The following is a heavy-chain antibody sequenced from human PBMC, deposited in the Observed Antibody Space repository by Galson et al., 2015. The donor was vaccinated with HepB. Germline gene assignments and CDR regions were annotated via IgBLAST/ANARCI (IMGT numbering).Heavy chain of an antibody. CDR1: GFTFSTYG. J-gene: IGHJ4*02. V-gene: IGHV3-33*01. CDR2: IWYDGTNK. Sequence: SLRLSCAASGFTFSTYGLHWVRQAPGKGLEWVSVIWYDGTNKYYADSVKGRFTISRDNSKSTLYLQMNSLRAEDTAVYYCATELRHTSGWFALDSWGQGTLVTVSS. CDR3: ATELRHTSGWFALDS. D-gene: IGHD6-19*01.